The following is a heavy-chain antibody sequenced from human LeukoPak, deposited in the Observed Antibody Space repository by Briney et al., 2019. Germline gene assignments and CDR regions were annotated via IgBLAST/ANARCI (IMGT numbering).Heavy chain of an antibody. CDR2: INHSGST. V-gene: IGHV4-34*01. CDR3: ARGAAAGTPNWFDP. Sequence: SETLSLTCAVYGGSFSGYYWSWIRQTPGKGLEWLGEINHSGSTNYNPSLKSRVTISVDTSKNQFSLKLSSVTAADTAVYYCARGAAAGTPNWFDPWGQGTLVTVSS. CDR1: GGSFSGYY. J-gene: IGHJ5*02. D-gene: IGHD6-13*01.